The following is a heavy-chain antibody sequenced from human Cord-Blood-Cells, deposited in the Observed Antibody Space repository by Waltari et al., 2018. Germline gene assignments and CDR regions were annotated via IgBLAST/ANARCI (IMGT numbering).Heavy chain of an antibody. V-gene: IGHV1-2*02. J-gene: IGHJ4*02. Sequence: QVQLVQSGAEVKKPGASVKVSCKASGYTFTGYYRHRARPAPGQGLEWMGWINPNSGGTNYAQKFQGRVTMTRDTSISTAYMELSRLRSDDTAVYYCASLSKGFGELGLDYWGQGTLVTVSS. D-gene: IGHD3-10*01. CDR2: INPNSGGT. CDR3: ASLSKGFGELGLDY. CDR1: GYTFTGYY.